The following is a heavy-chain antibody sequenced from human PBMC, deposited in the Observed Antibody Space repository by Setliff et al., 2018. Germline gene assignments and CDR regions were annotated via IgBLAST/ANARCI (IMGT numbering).Heavy chain of an antibody. J-gene: IGHJ4*02. Sequence: PSETLSLTCAVSGYSISSGYYWGWIRQPPGKGLEWIGSIYHSGSTYYNPSLKSRVTISVDTSKNQFSLKLSSVTAADTAVYYCAGPSFDYWGQGTLVTVSS. CDR3: AGPSFDY. CDR2: IYHSGST. V-gene: IGHV4-38-2*01. CDR1: GYSISSGYY.